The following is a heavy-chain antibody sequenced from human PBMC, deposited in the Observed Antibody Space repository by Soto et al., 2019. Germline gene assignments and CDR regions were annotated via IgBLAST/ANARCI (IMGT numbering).Heavy chain of an antibody. CDR2: IYYTGSS. D-gene: IGHD3-10*01. J-gene: IGHJ6*02. Sequence: QVQLQESGPGLVKASQTLSLTCIVSGTSTSSGAFYWNWIRQHPGKGLEWIGDIYYTGSSNYNPSLRNRLTTSLDTSRNQFFLKLSDMTAADTAVYYCAWLVRGVTMKQYHGKDVWGPGTTVNVSS. V-gene: IGHV4-31*03. CDR3: AWLVRGVTMKQYHGKDV. CDR1: GTSTSSGAFY.